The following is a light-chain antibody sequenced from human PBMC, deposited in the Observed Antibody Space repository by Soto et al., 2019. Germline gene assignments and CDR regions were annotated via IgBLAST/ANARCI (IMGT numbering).Light chain of an antibody. Sequence: TQMTPFPLSLSACVGAKIIITCRASRDVGSDVSWYQQKPGQAPKLVIYAASSLQNGVPSRFSGSGSGTDFTLTISSLQPEDFASYYCQQGNIFPWTFGQGTKVDIK. CDR2: AAS. CDR3: QQGNIFPWT. J-gene: IGKJ1*01. CDR1: RDVGSD. V-gene: IGKV1-6*01.